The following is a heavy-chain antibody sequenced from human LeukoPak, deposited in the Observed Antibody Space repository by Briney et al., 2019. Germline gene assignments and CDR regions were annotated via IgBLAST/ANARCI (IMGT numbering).Heavy chain of an antibody. V-gene: IGHV3-7*01. Sequence: GGSLRLSCAASGFTFSSYWMSWVRQAPGKGLEWVANIKQDGSEKYYVDPVKGRFTISRDNAKNSLYLQMNSLRAEDTAVYYCARPESGYYYYMDVWGKGTTVAVSS. CDR1: GFTFSSYW. D-gene: IGHD3-10*01. J-gene: IGHJ6*03. CDR3: ARPESGYYYYMDV. CDR2: IKQDGSEK.